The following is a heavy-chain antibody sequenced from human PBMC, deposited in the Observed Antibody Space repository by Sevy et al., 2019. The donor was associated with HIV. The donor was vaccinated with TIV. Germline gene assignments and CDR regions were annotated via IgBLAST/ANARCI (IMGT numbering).Heavy chain of an antibody. CDR1: GYTFTDYY. J-gene: IGHJ4*02. D-gene: IGHD6-13*01. V-gene: IGHV1-2*06. CDR2: ISPYSGDT. CDR3: AREAGSSYNGQIDH. Sequence: ASVKVSCKASGYTFTDYYMHWVRQAPGQGLEWMGRISPYSGDTKYAQKFQGRVTMTRDTSISTAYMVLSGLTFDDTAVYFCAREAGSSYNGQIDHWGQGSLVTVSS.